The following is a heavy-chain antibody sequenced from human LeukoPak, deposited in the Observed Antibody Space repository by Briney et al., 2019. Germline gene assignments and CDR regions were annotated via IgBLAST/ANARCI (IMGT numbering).Heavy chain of an antibody. J-gene: IGHJ4*02. Sequence: ASVTVSCTASGYTFTSYGISWVRQAPGQGLEWMGWISAYNGITNYAQKLQGRVTMTTDTSTSTAYMELRSLRSDDTAVYYCARSPTYYDSSGYYDLWGQGTLVTVSS. CDR1: GYTFTSYG. V-gene: IGHV1-18*01. CDR3: ARSPTYYDSSGYYDL. D-gene: IGHD3-22*01. CDR2: ISAYNGIT.